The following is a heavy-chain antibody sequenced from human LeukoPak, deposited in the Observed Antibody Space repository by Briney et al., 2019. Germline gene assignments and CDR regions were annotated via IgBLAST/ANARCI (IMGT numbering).Heavy chain of an antibody. CDR2: IAGSSGYI. D-gene: IGHD2-21*02. CDR3: ARDRGAYCGGDCYLGFDY. CDR1: GFSFSDHY. J-gene: IGHJ4*01. V-gene: IGHV3-21*01. Sequence: GGSLRLSCAASGFSFSDHYMDWVRQAPGKGLEWVSSIAGSSGYISYADSVKGRFTISRDNAKKSLYLQMTSLTAEDTAVYYCARDRGAYCGGDCYLGFDYWGRGTLVTVSS.